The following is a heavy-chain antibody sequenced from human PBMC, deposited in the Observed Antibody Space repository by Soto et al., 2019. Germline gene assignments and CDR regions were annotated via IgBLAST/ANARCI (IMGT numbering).Heavy chain of an antibody. Sequence: EVLLLESGGDLVQPGGSLRLACAASGLTFSRYALTWVRQAPGRGLEWVSSISGSGGATYYADSVKGRFAIYRDNSENTLYLQMNNLRAEDTALYYCAKDANGDYVGAFDDWGQGTRVTVSS. J-gene: IGHJ4*02. V-gene: IGHV3-23*01. CDR3: AKDANGDYVGAFDD. D-gene: IGHD4-17*01. CDR2: ISGSGGAT. CDR1: GLTFSRYA.